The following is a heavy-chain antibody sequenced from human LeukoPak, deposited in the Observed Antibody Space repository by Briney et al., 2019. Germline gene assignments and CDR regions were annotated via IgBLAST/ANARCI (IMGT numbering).Heavy chain of an antibody. CDR1: GYTFTSYG. V-gene: IGHV1-18*01. CDR2: ISAYNGNT. Sequence: ASVKVSCKASGYTFTSYGISWVRQAPGQGLEWMGWISAYNGNTNYAQKLQGRVTMTTDTSTSTAYMELRSLRSDDTAVYYCARDRPFAAAADYGNYYYYGMDVWGQGTTVTVSS. J-gene: IGHJ6*02. D-gene: IGHD6-13*01. CDR3: ARDRPFAAAADYGNYYYYGMDV.